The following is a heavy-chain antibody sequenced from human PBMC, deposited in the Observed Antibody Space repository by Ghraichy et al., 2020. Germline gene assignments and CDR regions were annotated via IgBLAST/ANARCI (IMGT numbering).Heavy chain of an antibody. Sequence: ASVKVSCKASGYIFTSYDINWVRQATGQGLEWMGWMNPNRGDTGYAQKFQGRVSMTRNTSISTAYLELSSLRSEDTAVYYCARTHDIAMADFDYWGQGTLVTVSS. CDR2: MNPNRGDT. V-gene: IGHV1-8*01. D-gene: IGHD6-19*01. CDR3: ARTHDIAMADFDY. CDR1: GYIFTSYD. J-gene: IGHJ4*02.